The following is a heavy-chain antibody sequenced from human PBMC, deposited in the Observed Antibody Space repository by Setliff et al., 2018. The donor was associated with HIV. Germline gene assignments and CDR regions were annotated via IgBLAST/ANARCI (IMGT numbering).Heavy chain of an antibody. CDR3: ARSPYGDYGLDY. Sequence: ASVKVSCKASGYTFTGYYMHWVRQAPGQGLEWMGRVDPEDGETIYAEKFQGRVTITADTSTDTAYMELSSLRSEDTALYYCARSPYGDYGLDYWGQGTLVTVSS. CDR2: VDPEDGET. V-gene: IGHV1-69-2*01. D-gene: IGHD4-17*01. CDR1: GYTFTGYY. J-gene: IGHJ4*02.